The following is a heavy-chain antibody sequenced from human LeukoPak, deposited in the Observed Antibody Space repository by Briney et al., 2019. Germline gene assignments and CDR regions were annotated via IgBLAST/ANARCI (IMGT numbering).Heavy chain of an antibody. D-gene: IGHD3-10*01. CDR1: GGSISSYY. J-gene: IGHJ4*02. CDR3: ARVYYYGSGSYYSVFDY. Sequence: SETLSLTCTVSGGSISSYYWSWIRQPAGKGLEWIGRIYTSGSTNYNPSLKSRVTMSVDTSKNQFSLKLSSVTAADTAVYYCARVYYYGSGSYYSVFDYWGQGTLVTVSS. V-gene: IGHV4-4*07. CDR2: IYTSGST.